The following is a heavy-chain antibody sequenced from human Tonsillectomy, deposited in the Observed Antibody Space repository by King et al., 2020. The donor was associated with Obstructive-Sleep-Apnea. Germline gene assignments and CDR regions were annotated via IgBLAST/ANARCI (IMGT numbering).Heavy chain of an antibody. D-gene: IGHD1-20*01. CDR1: GFTFSSYD. Sequence: VQLVESGGGLVQPGRSLRLSCAASGFTFSSYDMLWVRQVTGKGLEWVSAIGTAGDTYYPGSWKGRFTISRENAKNSLYLQMNSLRAGDTGVYYCARVPISGTLYGMDVWGQGTTVTVSS. V-gene: IGHV3-13*04. CDR3: ARVPISGTLYGMDV. CDR2: IGTAGDT. J-gene: IGHJ6*02.